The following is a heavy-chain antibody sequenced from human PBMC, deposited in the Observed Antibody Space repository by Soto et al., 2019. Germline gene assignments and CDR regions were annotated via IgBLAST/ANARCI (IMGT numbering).Heavy chain of an antibody. CDR3: ATPYSGRYYRFHY. J-gene: IGHJ4*02. V-gene: IGHV4-59*08. CDR2: IYYSGST. Sequence: SETLSLTWTGSGGSISSCDWSLSRQPPGKGLEWIGYIYYSGSTNYNPSLKSRVTISVDTSKNQFSLKLSSVTAADTAVYYCATPYSGRYYRFHYWGQGPLVIV. CDR1: GGSISSCD. D-gene: IGHD1-26*01.